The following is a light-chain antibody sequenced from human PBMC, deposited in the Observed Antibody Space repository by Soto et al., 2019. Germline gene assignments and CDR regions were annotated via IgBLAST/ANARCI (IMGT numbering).Light chain of an antibody. V-gene: IGLV2-14*03. CDR3: SSYTTSNTRQIV. Sequence: QAVVTQPASVSGSPGQSITISCTGTSSDVGGYNYVSWYQHHPGKAPKLIIYDVTNRPSGVSNPFSGSKSGNTASLTISGLQPEDEADYYCSSYTTSNTRQIVFGTGTKVPVL. CDR1: SSDVGGYNY. CDR2: DVT. J-gene: IGLJ1*01.